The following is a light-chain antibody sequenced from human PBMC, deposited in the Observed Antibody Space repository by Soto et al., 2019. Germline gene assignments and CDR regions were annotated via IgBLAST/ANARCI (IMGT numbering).Light chain of an antibody. J-gene: IGKJ2*01. CDR2: GAS. Sequence: EIVMTQSPATLSVSPGGRAIVSCRASQSIRDNLAWYQQTPGRAPRLLIYGASIRATGVPARFSGSGSGTDFTLTISSLQSDDFAVYYCQQYDYWPPYTFGQGTKVEIK. CDR1: QSIRDN. CDR3: QQYDYWPPYT. V-gene: IGKV3-15*01.